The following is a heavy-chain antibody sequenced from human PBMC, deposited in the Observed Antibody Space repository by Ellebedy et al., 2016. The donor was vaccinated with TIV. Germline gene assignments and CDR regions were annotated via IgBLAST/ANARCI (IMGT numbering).Heavy chain of an antibody. J-gene: IGHJ1*01. Sequence: AASVKVSCKASGGTFSNYAITWMRQAPGQGLEWVGGIVPIFGTANYAPKFQGSVTITADKSTSTAYMELSSLRSEDTAVYYCARATPGTWSEYFQHWGQGTLVTVSS. D-gene: IGHD6-13*01. CDR2: IVPIFGTA. CDR3: ARATPGTWSEYFQH. CDR1: GGTFSNYA. V-gene: IGHV1-69*06.